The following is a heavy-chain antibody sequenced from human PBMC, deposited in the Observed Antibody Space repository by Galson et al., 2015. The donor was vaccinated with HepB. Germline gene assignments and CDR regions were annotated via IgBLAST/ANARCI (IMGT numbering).Heavy chain of an antibody. V-gene: IGHV3-23*01. CDR3: AKDLKQQLVRGDY. CDR2: ISGSGGST. J-gene: IGHJ4*02. Sequence: SLRLSCAASGFTFSSYAMSWVRQAPGKGLEWVSAISGSGGSTYYADSVKGRFTISRDNSKNTLYLQMNSLRAEDTAVYYCAKDLKQQLVRGDYWGQGTLVTVSS. D-gene: IGHD6-13*01. CDR1: GFTFSSYA.